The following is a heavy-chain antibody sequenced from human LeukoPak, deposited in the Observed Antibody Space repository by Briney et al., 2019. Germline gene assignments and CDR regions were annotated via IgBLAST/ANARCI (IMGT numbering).Heavy chain of an antibody. Sequence: GGSLRLSCAASGFTFSSYSMIWVRQAPGKGLEWVSSISSSSSYVYYAESVKGRFTISRDNAKNSLYLQMNSLRAEDTAVYYCARSLYSSGSLAYFDYWGQGTLVTVSS. D-gene: IGHD6-19*01. J-gene: IGHJ4*02. CDR1: GFTFSSYS. CDR2: ISSSSSYV. V-gene: IGHV3-21*01. CDR3: ARSLYSSGSLAYFDY.